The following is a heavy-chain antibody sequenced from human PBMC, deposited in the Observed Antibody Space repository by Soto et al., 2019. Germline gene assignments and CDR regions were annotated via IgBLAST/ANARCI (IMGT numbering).Heavy chain of an antibody. V-gene: IGHV3-23*01. J-gene: IGHJ4*02. CDR2: ITGTGGNT. CDR1: GFPLSTYG. CDR3: AKSRTSWSSCDN. Sequence: GGSLRLSCAASGFPLSTYGMTWVRQAPGKGLEWVSAITGTGGNTYYVDSVKGRFTSSRDNSKNMLYLQVNSLRVQDTAVYYCAKSRTSWSSCDNWGQGSLVTVSS. D-gene: IGHD6-13*01.